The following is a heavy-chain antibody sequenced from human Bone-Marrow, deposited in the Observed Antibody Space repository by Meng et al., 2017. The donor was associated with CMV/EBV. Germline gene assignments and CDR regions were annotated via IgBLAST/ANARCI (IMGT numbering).Heavy chain of an antibody. D-gene: IGHD3-3*01. CDR2: ISAYNGNT. Sequence: ASVKVSCKASGYTFTSYGISWVRQAPGQGLEWMGWISAYNGNTNCAQKLQGRVTMTTDTSTSTAYMELRSLRSDDTAVYYCARDGDYDFWSGYYSFDYWGQGTLVTVSS. CDR3: ARDGDYDFWSGYYSFDY. J-gene: IGHJ4*02. V-gene: IGHV1-18*01. CDR1: GYTFTSYG.